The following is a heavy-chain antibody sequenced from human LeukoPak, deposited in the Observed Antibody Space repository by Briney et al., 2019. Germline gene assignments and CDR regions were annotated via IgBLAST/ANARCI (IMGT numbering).Heavy chain of an antibody. V-gene: IGHV1-8*03. Sequence: GASVKVSCKASGYTFTSYDINWVRQATAQGLEWMGWMNPNSGNTGYAQKFQGRVTITRNTSISTAYMELSSLRSEDTAVYYCARALDCSGGSCQSHWGQGTLVTVSS. CDR1: GYTFTSYD. CDR2: MNPNSGNT. J-gene: IGHJ4*02. D-gene: IGHD2-15*01. CDR3: ARALDCSGGSCQSH.